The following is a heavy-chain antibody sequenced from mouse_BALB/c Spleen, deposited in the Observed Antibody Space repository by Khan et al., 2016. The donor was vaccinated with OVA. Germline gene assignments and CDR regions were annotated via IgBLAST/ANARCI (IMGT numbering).Heavy chain of an antibody. CDR3: ARDYWFTY. V-gene: IGHV5-6-5*01. CDR2: ICSGGTT. J-gene: IGHJ3*01. Sequence: EVELVESGGDLVKPGGSLKLSCAASGFTFSNYAMSWVRQTPEKRLEWVASICSGGTTYFPDSVKARFTISRDNDRNILYLQMSSLRSDDTAMYYCARDYWFTYWGQGTLVTVSA. CDR1: GFTFSNYA.